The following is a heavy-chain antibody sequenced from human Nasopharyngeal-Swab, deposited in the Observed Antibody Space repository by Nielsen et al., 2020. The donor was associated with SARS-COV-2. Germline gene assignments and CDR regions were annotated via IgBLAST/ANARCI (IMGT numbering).Heavy chain of an antibody. D-gene: IGHD1-7*01. CDR1: GYSFSSYW. Sequence: GGSLRLSCKGSGYSFSSYWIGWVRQMPGKGLEWMGIMYPRDSDTRYSPSFQGQVTISADKSISTAYLQWSSLKAPDTAMYYCATAYNGNYYWDYWGQGTLVTVSS. CDR3: ATAYNGNYYWDY. CDR2: MYPRDSDT. V-gene: IGHV5-51*01. J-gene: IGHJ4*02.